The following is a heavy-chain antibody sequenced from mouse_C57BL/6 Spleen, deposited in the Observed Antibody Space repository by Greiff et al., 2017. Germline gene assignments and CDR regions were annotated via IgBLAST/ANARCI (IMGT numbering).Heavy chain of an antibody. CDR3: ARGGYYARYYFDY. J-gene: IGHJ2*01. CDR2: IYPGSGST. D-gene: IGHD2-3*01. Sequence: QVQLQQPGAELVKPGASVKMSCKASGYTFTSYWITWVKQRPGQGLEWIGDIYPGSGSTNYNEKFKSKATLTVDTSSITAYMQLSSLTSEDSAVYYCARGGYYARYYFDYWGQGTTLTVCS. CDR1: GYTFTSYW. V-gene: IGHV1-55*01.